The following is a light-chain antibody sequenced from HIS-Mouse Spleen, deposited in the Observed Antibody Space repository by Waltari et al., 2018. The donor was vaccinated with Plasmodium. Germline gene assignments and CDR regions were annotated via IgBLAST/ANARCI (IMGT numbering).Light chain of an antibody. V-gene: IGLV3-1*01. CDR1: TLGDKY. CDR2: QDS. CDR3: QAWDSSTDYV. J-gene: IGLJ1*01. Sequence: SYELTQPPSVSVSPGQTASITCSGDTLGDKYACWYQQKTGQSPVLVIYQDSKRPSGIPERLSGSNSGNTATLTISGTQAMDEADYYCQAWDSSTDYVFGTGTKVTVL.